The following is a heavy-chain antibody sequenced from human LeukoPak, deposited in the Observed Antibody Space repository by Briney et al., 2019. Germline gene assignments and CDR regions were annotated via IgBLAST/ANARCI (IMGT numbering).Heavy chain of an antibody. Sequence: PSETLSLTCAVYGGSFSGYYWSWIRQPPGKGLEWIGEINHSGSTNYNPSLRSRVTISVDTSKNQFSLKLSSVTAADTAGYYCARRRYGYSGYDYWGQGTLVTVSS. CDR3: ARRRYGYSGYDY. D-gene: IGHD5-12*01. CDR2: INHSGST. J-gene: IGHJ4*02. V-gene: IGHV4-34*01. CDR1: GGSFSGYY.